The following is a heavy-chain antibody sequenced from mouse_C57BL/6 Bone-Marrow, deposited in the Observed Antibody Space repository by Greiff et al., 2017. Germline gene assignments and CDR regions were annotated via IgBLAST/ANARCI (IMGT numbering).Heavy chain of an antibody. D-gene: IGHD1-1*01. CDR2: ISYDGSN. J-gene: IGHJ1*03. Sequence: EVKLVESGPGLVKPSQSLSLTCSVTGYSITSGYYWNWIRQFPGNKLEWMGYISYDGSNNYNPSLKNRISITRDTSKNQFFLKLNSVTTEDTATYYCARERHYDGSTLHFPYWYFDVWGTGTTVTVSS. V-gene: IGHV3-6*01. CDR1: GYSITSGYY. CDR3: ARERHYDGSTLHFPYWYFDV.